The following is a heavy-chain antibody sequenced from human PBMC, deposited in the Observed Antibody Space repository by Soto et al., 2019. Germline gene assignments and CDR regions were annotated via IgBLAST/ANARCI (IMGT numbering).Heavy chain of an antibody. Sequence: QVQLQESGPGLVKPSQTLSLTCTVSGGSISSGGDYWNWIRQHPGKGLEWIGFIYYGGTTDYNPSLKSRGTMSVDTSKNQFSLELSSVTAADTAVYYCARGGSGNYWYFDYWGQGTLVTVSS. CDR2: IYYGGTT. CDR3: ARGGSGNYWYFDY. CDR1: GGSISSGGDY. J-gene: IGHJ4*02. D-gene: IGHD3-10*01. V-gene: IGHV4-31*03.